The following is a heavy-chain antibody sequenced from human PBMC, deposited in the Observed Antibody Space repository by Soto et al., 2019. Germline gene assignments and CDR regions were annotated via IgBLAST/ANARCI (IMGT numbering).Heavy chain of an antibody. CDR1: GYSFTSYW. Sequence: PGESLKISCKGSGYSFTSYWIGFVRQIPGKGLEWMGIIYPGDSDTRYSPSFQGQVTISADKSISTAYLQWSSLKASDTAMYYCARQSTVTTGGMDVWGQGTTVTVSS. D-gene: IGHD4-4*01. CDR2: IYPGDSDT. CDR3: ARQSTVTTGGMDV. J-gene: IGHJ6*02. V-gene: IGHV5-51*01.